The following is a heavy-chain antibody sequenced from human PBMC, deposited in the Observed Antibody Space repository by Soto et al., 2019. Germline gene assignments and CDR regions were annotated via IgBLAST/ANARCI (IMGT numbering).Heavy chain of an antibody. CDR2: ISAYNGNT. CDR1: GYTFTSYG. Sequence: ASVKVSCKASGYTFTSYGINWVRQAPGQGLEWMGWISAYNGNTNYAQKLQGRVTMTTDTSTSTAYMELRSLRSDDTAVYYCARSGGEIVVVVAAPGGAFDIWGQGTMVTVSS. J-gene: IGHJ3*02. D-gene: IGHD2-15*01. CDR3: ARSGGEIVVVVAAPGGAFDI. V-gene: IGHV1-18*01.